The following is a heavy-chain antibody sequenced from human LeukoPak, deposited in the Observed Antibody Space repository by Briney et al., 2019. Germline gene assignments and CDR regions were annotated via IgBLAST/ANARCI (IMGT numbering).Heavy chain of an antibody. CDR1: GYTFTGCY. CDR3: ARVPGYSGNYANFDY. J-gene: IGHJ4*02. V-gene: IGHV1-2*02. CDR2: INPNSGGT. Sequence: GASVKVSCKASGYTFTGCYMHWVRQAPGQGLEWMGWINPNSGGTNYAQKFQGRVTMTRDASISTAYMELSRLRSDDTAVYYCARVPGYSGNYANFDYWGQGTLVTVSS. D-gene: IGHD2-2*01.